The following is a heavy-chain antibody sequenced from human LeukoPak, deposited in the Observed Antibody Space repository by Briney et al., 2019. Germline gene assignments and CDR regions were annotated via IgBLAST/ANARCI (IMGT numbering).Heavy chain of an antibody. D-gene: IGHD3-22*01. Sequence: GGSLRLSCAASGFTFSSYAMSWVRQAPGKGLEWVAAISGSGGSTYYADSVKGRFTISRDNSKNTLYLQMNSLKTEDTAVYYCTTVSRYYDSSGYYYAHPYYFDYWGQGTLVTVSS. J-gene: IGHJ4*02. V-gene: IGHV3-23*01. CDR1: GFTFSSYA. CDR3: TTVSRYYDSSGYYYAHPYYFDY. CDR2: ISGSGGST.